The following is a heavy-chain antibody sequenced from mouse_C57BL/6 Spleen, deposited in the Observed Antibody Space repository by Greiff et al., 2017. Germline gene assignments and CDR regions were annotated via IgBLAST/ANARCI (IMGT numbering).Heavy chain of an antibody. Sequence: VQLQQPGAELVKPGASVKMSCKASGYTFTSYWITWVKQRPGQGLGWIGDIYPGSGSTNYNEKFKSKATLTVDTSSSTAYMQLSSLTSEDSAVYDCARSLYDYDYYAMDYWGQGTSVTVSS. CDR2: IYPGSGST. CDR3: ARSLYDYDYYAMDY. J-gene: IGHJ4*01. V-gene: IGHV1-55*01. CDR1: GYTFTSYW. D-gene: IGHD2-4*01.